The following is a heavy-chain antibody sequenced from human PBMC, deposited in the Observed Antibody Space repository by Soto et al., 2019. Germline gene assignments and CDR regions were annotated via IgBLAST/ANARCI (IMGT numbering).Heavy chain of an antibody. CDR3: AKAHCSSTSCYPQYYYYYGMDV. D-gene: IGHD2-2*01. V-gene: IGHV3-30*18. J-gene: IGHJ6*02. CDR1: GFTFSSYG. CDR2: ISYDGSNK. Sequence: HPGGSLRLSCAASGFTFSSYGMHWVRQAPGKGLEWVAVISYDGSNKYYADSVKGRFTLSRDNSRNTLYLQMNSLRAEDTAVYYCAKAHCSSTSCYPQYYYYYGMDVWGQGTTVTVSS.